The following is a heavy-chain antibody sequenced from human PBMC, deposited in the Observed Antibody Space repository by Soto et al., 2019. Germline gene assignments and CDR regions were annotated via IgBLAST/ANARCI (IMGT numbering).Heavy chain of an antibody. D-gene: IGHD3-10*01. CDR3: ARDHLVRGGMDV. Sequence: QVQLQESGPGLVKPSQTLSLTCTVSGGSISSGGYYWSWIRQHPGKGLEWIGYIYYSGSTYYNPSLKSRVTISVDTFKNQFSLKLSSVTGADTAVYYCARDHLVRGGMDVWGQGTTVTVSS. J-gene: IGHJ6*02. CDR1: GGSISSGGYY. CDR2: IYYSGST. V-gene: IGHV4-31*03.